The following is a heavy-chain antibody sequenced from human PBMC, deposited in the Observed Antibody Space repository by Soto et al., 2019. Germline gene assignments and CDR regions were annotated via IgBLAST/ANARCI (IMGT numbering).Heavy chain of an antibody. Sequence: QGQLLQSGDEVKKPGASVRVSCRASGYDFTSYGISWVRQAPGQGLEWVSWISAYNGKRDTAQKCQGRVTMTLGTSTDTAHMELGDLTSADTAVYYCARGRIVASIHDAFEIWGQGTMVAVSS. J-gene: IGHJ3*02. CDR3: ARGRIVASIHDAFEI. CDR1: GYDFTSYG. CDR2: ISAYNGKR. V-gene: IGHV1-18*01. D-gene: IGHD2-21*01.